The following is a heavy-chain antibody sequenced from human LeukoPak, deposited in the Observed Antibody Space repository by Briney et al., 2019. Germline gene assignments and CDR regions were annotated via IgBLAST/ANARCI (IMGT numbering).Heavy chain of an antibody. CDR3: ARDEGLRYFDWSAFDY. Sequence: GGSLRLSCAASGFPFSSYSMNWVRQAPGKGLEWVSYISTSSSTIYYADSVRGRFTISRDNSKNTLYLQMNSLRAEDTAVYYCARDEGLRYFDWSAFDYWGQGTLVTVSS. J-gene: IGHJ4*02. CDR1: GFPFSSYS. D-gene: IGHD3-9*01. CDR2: ISTSSSTI. V-gene: IGHV3-48*01.